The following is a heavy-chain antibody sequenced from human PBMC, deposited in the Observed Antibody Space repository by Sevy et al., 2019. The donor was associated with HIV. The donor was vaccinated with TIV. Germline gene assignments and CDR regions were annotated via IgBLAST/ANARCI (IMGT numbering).Heavy chain of an antibody. CDR2: ISPSTTNT. CDR3: AKDTSSSYLYAKDY. V-gene: IGHV3-23*01. Sequence: GGSLRLSCAASGFTFNTYAMTWVRQAPGKGLEWVSSISPSTTNTFYSDSVKGRFTIPRDNSKKTLYLQMNSLRAEDSAVYYCAKDTSSSYLYAKDYWGQGSLVTVSS. D-gene: IGHD2-8*01. J-gene: IGHJ4*02. CDR1: GFTFNTYA.